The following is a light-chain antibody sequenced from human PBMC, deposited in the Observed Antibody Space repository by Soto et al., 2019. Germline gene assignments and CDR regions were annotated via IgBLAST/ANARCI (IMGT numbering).Light chain of an antibody. J-gene: IGLJ2*01. V-gene: IGLV1-44*01. CDR2: GNN. CDR1: GSSIGTNT. Sequence: QSVLTQPPSASGTPGQRVTISCSGSGSSIGTNTVNWYRQLPGTAPKLLIYGNNQRPSGVPDRFSGSKSGTSASLAISGLQSENEADYSGAAWDGSRNNGLSGGGTKVTVL. CDR3: AAWDGSRNNGL.